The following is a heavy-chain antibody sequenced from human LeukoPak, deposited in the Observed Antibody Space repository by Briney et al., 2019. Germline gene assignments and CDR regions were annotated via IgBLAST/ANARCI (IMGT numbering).Heavy chain of an antibody. CDR1: GFTFSSYA. J-gene: IGHJ4*02. V-gene: IGHV3-23*01. CDR3: AKAKSSTSFLGYYFDY. Sequence: GGSLRLSCAASGFTFSSYAMSWVRQAPGKGLEWVSAISGSGGSTYYADSVKGRFTISRDNSKNTLYLQMNSLRAEDTAVYYCAKAKSSTSFLGYYFDYWGQGTLVTVSS. D-gene: IGHD2-2*01. CDR2: ISGSGGST.